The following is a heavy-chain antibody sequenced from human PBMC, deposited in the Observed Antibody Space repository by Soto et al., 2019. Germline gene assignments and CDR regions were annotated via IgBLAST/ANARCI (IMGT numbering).Heavy chain of an antibody. Sequence: SETLSLTCAVSGGSISSGGYSWSWIRQPPGKGLERIGYIFHSGSTYYNPSLKSRVTISVDRSKTHFSLKLSFVTAADTAVYYCSRGNRLYDILTGYYNNYYGMDVWGQGTTVTVSS. CDR3: SRGNRLYDILTGYYNNYYGMDV. CDR2: IFHSGST. J-gene: IGHJ6*02. V-gene: IGHV4-30-2*01. D-gene: IGHD3-9*01. CDR1: GGSISSGGYS.